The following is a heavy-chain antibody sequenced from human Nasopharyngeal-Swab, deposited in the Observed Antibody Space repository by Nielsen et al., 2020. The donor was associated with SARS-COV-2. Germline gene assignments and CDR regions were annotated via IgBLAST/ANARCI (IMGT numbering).Heavy chain of an antibody. CDR1: GFTFSSYS. CDR3: TTEGSNYDILTGYSGPWDAFDI. V-gene: IGHV3-21*01. D-gene: IGHD3-9*01. CDR2: ISSSSSYI. J-gene: IGHJ3*02. Sequence: GESLKISCAASGFTFSSYSMNWVRQAPGKGLEWVSSISSSSSYIYYADSVKGRFTISRDNAKNSLYLQMNSLRAEDTAVYYCTTEGSNYDILTGYSGPWDAFDIWGQGTMVTVSS.